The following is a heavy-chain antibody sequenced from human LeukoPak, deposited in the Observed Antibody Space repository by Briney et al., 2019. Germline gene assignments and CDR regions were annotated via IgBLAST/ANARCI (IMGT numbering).Heavy chain of an antibody. V-gene: IGHV1-69*13. J-gene: IGHJ4*02. D-gene: IGHD6-13*01. CDR1: GGTFSSYA. CDR2: IIPIFGTA. Sequence: GASVKVSCKASGGTFSSYAISWVRQAPGQGLEWMGGIIPIFGTANYAQKFQGRVTITADEATRTAYMELSSLRSEDTAVYYCARHGAAAVLLFDYWGQGTLVTVSS. CDR3: ARHGAAAVLLFDY.